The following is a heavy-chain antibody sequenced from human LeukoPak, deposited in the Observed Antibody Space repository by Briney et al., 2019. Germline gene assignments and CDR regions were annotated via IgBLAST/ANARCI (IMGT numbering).Heavy chain of an antibody. J-gene: IGHJ6*02. D-gene: IGHD1-26*01. CDR3: AKHIIVEGTERSSCYGMDV. CDR1: GFTFSAST. V-gene: IGHV3-73*01. CDR2: MRSRAKTYAT. Sequence: GGSLRLSCAASGFTFSASTMHWVRQASGKGLEWVGRMRSRAKTYATAYAASVKGRFTISRDDSKDTAYLQMSRLRAEDTAVYYCAKHIIVEGTERSSCYGMDVWGQGTTVTVS.